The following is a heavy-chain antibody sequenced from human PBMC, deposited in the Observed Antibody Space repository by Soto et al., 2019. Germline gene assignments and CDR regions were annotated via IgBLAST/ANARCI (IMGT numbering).Heavy chain of an antibody. CDR3: ARGGRSGWYAY. CDR2: INHSGST. J-gene: IGHJ4*02. D-gene: IGHD6-19*01. Sequence: SETLSLTCAVYGGSFSGYYWSWIRQPPGKGLEWIGEINHSGSTNYNPSLKSRVTISVDTSKNQFSLKLSSVTAADTAVYYCARGGRSGWYAYWGQGTLVTVSS. CDR1: GGSFSGYY. V-gene: IGHV4-34*01.